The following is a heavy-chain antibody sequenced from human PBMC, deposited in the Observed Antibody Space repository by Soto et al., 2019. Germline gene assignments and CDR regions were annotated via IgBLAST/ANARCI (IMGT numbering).Heavy chain of an antibody. CDR3: VRAAKRYFDY. CDR1: GVTYNTFA. D-gene: IGHD6-25*01. Sequence: GASVKVSCKASGVTYNTFAVSWVRQAPGQGLEWMGGIIPVLGPAFYAQKFQGRVTITAVKSTSTAYLELTSLRSEDTAVYYCVRAAKRYFDYWGQGTLVTVSA. J-gene: IGHJ4*02. CDR2: IIPVLGPA. V-gene: IGHV1-69*10.